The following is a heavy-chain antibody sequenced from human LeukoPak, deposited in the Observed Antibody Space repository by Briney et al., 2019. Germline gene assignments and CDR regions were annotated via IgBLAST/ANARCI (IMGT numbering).Heavy chain of an antibody. CDR3: ARGPTLVRGVVMPDSVGGMDV. CDR1: GFTFTSYD. D-gene: IGHD3-10*01. Sequence: ASVKVSCKASGFTFTSYDINWVRQAPGQGLEWMGWMNPNSGNTRYAQKVQGRITMTRDTSISTAYMELSSLRSEDTAVYYCARGPTLVRGVVMPDSVGGMDVWGQGTTVTVSS. V-gene: IGHV1-8*01. CDR2: MNPNSGNT. J-gene: IGHJ6*02.